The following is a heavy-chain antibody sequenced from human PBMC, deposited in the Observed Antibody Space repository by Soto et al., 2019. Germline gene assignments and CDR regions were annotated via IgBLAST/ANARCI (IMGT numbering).Heavy chain of an antibody. CDR2: IYSGGST. CDR3: ARDPWAADY. CDR1: GFTVSSKY. V-gene: IGHV3-66*01. D-gene: IGHD3-16*01. Sequence: PGGSLXLSCAASGFTVSSKYMSWVRQAPGKGLEWVSVIYSGGSTFYADSVRGRFTISRDNSKNTVNLQMNSLRAEDTAVYYCARDPWAADYWGQGTLVTLSS. J-gene: IGHJ4*02.